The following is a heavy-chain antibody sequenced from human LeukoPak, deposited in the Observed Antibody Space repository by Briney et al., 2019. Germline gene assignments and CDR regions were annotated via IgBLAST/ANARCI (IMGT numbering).Heavy chain of an antibody. J-gene: IGHJ2*01. Sequence: SVKVSCKASGGTFSSSAITWVRQAPGRGLVWMGNIIPIFGTANYAQKFQGRVTITADESTSTAYMELSSLRSEDTAVYYCARGLLPAGDYVWYFDLWGRGTLVTVSP. CDR2: IIPIFGTA. D-gene: IGHD4-17*01. V-gene: IGHV1-69*13. CDR3: ARGLLPAGDYVWYFDL. CDR1: GGTFSSSA.